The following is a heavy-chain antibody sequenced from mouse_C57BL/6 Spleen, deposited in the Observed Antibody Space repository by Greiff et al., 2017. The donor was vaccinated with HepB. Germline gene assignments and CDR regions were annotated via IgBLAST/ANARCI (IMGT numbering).Heavy chain of an antibody. J-gene: IGHJ3*01. CDR3: ARWAAQDTSWFAY. V-gene: IGHV1-64*01. D-gene: IGHD3-2*02. CDR1: GYTFTSYW. CDR2: IHPNSGST. Sequence: QVQLQQPGAELVKPGASVKLSCKASGYTFTSYWMHWVKQRPGQGLEWIGMIHPNSGSTNYNEKFKSKATLTVDKSSSTAYMQLSSLTSEDSAVYYCARWAAQDTSWFAYWGQGTLVTVSA.